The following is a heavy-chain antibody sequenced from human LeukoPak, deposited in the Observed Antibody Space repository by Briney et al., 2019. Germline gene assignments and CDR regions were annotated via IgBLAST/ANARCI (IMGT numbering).Heavy chain of an antibody. CDR2: ISSSSSTI. Sequence: QAGGSLRLSCAASGFTFSSYSMNWVRQAPGKGLEWVSYISSSSSTIYYADSVKGRFTISRDNAKNSLYLQMNSLRAEDTAVYYCARDPWHYYGSETDYWGQGTLVTVSS. V-gene: IGHV3-48*04. D-gene: IGHD3-10*01. CDR1: GFTFSSYS. J-gene: IGHJ4*02. CDR3: ARDPWHYYGSETDY.